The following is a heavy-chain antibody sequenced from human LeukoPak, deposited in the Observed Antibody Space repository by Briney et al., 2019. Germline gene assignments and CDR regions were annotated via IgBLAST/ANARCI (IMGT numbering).Heavy chain of an antibody. CDR2: INQDGSKK. V-gene: IGHV3-7*01. Sequence: GGSLRLSCAASGFTLSGYWMRWVRQAPGKGLEWVANINQDGSKKYYVDSVKGRFTISRDNAKNSLFLQMGSLRVEDTAVYYCARESTAGYNSSWYGFRNWGQGTLVSVSS. CDR3: ARESTAGYNSSWYGFRN. J-gene: IGHJ1*01. CDR1: GFTLSGYW. D-gene: IGHD6-13*01.